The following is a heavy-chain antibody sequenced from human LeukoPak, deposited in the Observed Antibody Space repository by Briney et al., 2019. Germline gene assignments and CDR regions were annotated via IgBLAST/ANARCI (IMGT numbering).Heavy chain of an antibody. Sequence: PSETPSLTCSVSGDSISSGNYYWTWIRQPAGKGLEWIGRIYSTGSTNYNPSLKSRVTISVDTSKNQFSLRLSSVTAADTAVYYCARVTTGGYYNCWGQGTLVTVS. CDR3: ARVTTGGYYNC. D-gene: IGHD3-22*01. CDR2: IYSTGST. CDR1: GDSISSGNYY. V-gene: IGHV4-61*02. J-gene: IGHJ4*02.